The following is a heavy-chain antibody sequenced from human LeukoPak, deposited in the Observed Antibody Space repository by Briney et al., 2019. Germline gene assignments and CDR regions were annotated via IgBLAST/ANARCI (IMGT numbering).Heavy chain of an antibody. CDR2: IRNDGTNK. CDR3: AKIPPYCGGDCYYNY. Sequence: GSLRLSCAASGFTFSGSGMHWVRQAPGKGLEWVAFIRNDGTNKYYADSVKGRFTISRDNSKNTLYLQMNSLRAEDTAVYYCAKIPPYCGGDCYYNYWGQGTLVTVSS. V-gene: IGHV3-30*02. D-gene: IGHD2-21*02. CDR1: GFTFSGSG. J-gene: IGHJ4*02.